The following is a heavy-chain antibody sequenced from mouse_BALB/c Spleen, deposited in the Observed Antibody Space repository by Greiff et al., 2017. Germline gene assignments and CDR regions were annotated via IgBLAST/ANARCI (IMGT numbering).Heavy chain of an antibody. CDR2: ISYSGST. D-gene: IGHD1-1*01. CDR3: ARLTVVATDYAMDY. V-gene: IGHV3-8*02. Sequence: EVMLVESGPSLVKPSQTLSLTCSVTGDSITSGYWNWIRKFPGNKLEYMGYISYSGSTYYNPSLKSRISITRDTSKNQYYLQLNSVTTEDTATYYCARLTVVATDYAMDYWGQGTSVTVSS. CDR1: GDSITSGY. J-gene: IGHJ4*01.